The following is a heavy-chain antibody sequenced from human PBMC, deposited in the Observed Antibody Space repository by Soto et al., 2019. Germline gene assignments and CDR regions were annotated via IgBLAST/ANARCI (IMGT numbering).Heavy chain of an antibody. V-gene: IGHV4-31*03. CDR2: IYYSGST. J-gene: IGHJ5*02. CDR3: ARDDGIGSEYGGFPS. Sequence: QVQLQESGPGLVKPSQTLSLTCTVSGGSISSGGYYWSWIRQHPGKGLEWIGYIYYSGSTYYNPSLKSRVTISVATSKNQFSLKLSSVTAADTAVYYCARDDGIGSEYGGFPSWGQGTLVTVSS. CDR1: GGSISSGGYY. D-gene: IGHD3-16*01.